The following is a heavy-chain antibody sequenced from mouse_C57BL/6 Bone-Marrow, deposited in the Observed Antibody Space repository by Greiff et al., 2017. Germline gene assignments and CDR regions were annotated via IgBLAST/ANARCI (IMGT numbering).Heavy chain of an antibody. Sequence: QVQLKESGAELARPGASVKLSCKASGYTFTSYGISWVKQRTGQGLEWIGEIYPRSGNTYYNEKFKGKATLTADKSSSTAYMELRSLTSEDSAVXFCARDDDGYGFAYWGQETLVTVSA. CDR3: ARDDDGYGFAY. CDR1: GYTFTSYG. D-gene: IGHD2-3*01. V-gene: IGHV1-81*01. CDR2: IYPRSGNT. J-gene: IGHJ3*01.